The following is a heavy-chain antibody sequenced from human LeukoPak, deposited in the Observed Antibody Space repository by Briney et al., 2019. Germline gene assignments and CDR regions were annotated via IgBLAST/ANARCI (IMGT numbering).Heavy chain of an antibody. CDR2: ISDSGSGT. J-gene: IGHJ4*02. V-gene: IGHV3-23*01. Sequence: GGSLRLSCAASGFSFSSYVMSWVRQTPGKGLEWVSGISDSGSGTYYAGSVQGRFTISRDNSKNTLYLQMNTLRAEDTAVYYCAKAPRLQFNYFDYWGQGALVTVSS. D-gene: IGHD4-11*01. CDR3: AKAPRLQFNYFDY. CDR1: GFSFSSYV.